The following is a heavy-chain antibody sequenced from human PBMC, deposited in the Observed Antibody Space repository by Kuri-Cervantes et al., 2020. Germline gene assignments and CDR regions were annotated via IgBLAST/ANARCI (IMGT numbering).Heavy chain of an antibody. D-gene: IGHD2-2*01. V-gene: IGHV4-38-2*01. CDR1: GYSIASGNY. CDR2: MYHRGNN. CDR3: ARHTCSSTSCSYAYSDY. J-gene: IGHJ4*02. Sequence: SETLSLTCGVSGYSIASGNYWGWIRQPPGKGLEWIGSMYHRGNNYYNPSLKSRVTISGDTSTNQFSLNLRSVTAADTAIYFCARHTCSSTSCSYAYSDYWGKGILVTVSS.